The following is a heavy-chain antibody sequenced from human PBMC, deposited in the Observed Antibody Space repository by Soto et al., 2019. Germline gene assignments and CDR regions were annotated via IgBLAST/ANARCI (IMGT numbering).Heavy chain of an antibody. J-gene: IGHJ5*02. Sequence: PSETLSLTGTVSGASIRSTDYYWSWIRQAPGKGLEWIGYAYYTGSTYYNPSLMSRLTISVDTSKNQFSLKLTSVTAAETAVYYCVRTAREGAVAPHWFDRWGQGTQVTVSS. D-gene: IGHD2-21*02. V-gene: IGHV4-30-4*01. CDR1: GASIRSTDYY. CDR3: VRTAREGAVAPHWFDR. CDR2: AYYTGST.